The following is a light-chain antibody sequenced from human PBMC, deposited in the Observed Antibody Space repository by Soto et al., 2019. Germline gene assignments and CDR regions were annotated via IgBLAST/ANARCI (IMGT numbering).Light chain of an antibody. V-gene: IGKV1-5*01. CDR2: EAS. J-gene: IGKJ1*01. CDR3: QQYKSYPWT. Sequence: DIQMTQSPSTLSASVGDGVTITCRASQTISGWLAWYQQRPGKAPKLLISEASSLRSGVPSRFSGSGAGTEFTLTSSSLQPDDFGSYYCQQYKSYPWTFGHGTTVEV. CDR1: QTISGW.